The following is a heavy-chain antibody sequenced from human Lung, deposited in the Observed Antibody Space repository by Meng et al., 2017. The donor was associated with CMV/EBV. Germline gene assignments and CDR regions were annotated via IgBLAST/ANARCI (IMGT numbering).Heavy chain of an antibody. D-gene: IGHD3-10*01. CDR3: SSVRVGCYSTDY. CDR1: GGTFSSYA. Sequence: XVXVSCKASGGTFSSYAISWVRQAPGQGLEWMGRINPILGIANYAQKFQGRVTITADKSTSTPYMELSSLRSEDTAVYYCSSVRVGCYSTDYWGQGTLVTVSS. V-gene: IGHV1-69*04. J-gene: IGHJ4*02. CDR2: INPILGIA.